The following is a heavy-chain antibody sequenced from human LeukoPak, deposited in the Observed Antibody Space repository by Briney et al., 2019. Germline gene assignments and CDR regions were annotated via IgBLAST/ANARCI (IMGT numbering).Heavy chain of an antibody. D-gene: IGHD2-15*01. V-gene: IGHV4-39*01. CDR1: GGSISSYY. J-gene: IGHJ4*02. CDR2: IYYSGST. CDR3: ARHSNIVVVVAATTIDY. Sequence: SETLSLTCTVSGGSISSYYWGWIRQPPGKGLEWIGSIYYSGSTYYNPSLKSRVTISVDTSKNQFSLKLSSVTAADTAVYYCARHSNIVVVVAATTIDYWGQGTLVTVSS.